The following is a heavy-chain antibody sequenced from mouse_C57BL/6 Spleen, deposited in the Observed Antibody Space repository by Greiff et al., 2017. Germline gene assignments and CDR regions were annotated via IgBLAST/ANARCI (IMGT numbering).Heavy chain of an antibody. D-gene: IGHD1-1*01. Sequence: QVQLQQPGAELVKPGASVKLSCKASGYTFTSYWMHWVKQRPGQGLEWIGMIHPNSGSTNYNEKFKSKATLTVDKSSSTAYMQLSSLTSEDSAVYYCAREDYGSFLRTFDYWGQGTTLTVSS. CDR2: IHPNSGST. CDR1: GYTFTSYW. J-gene: IGHJ2*01. V-gene: IGHV1-64*01. CDR3: AREDYGSFLRTFDY.